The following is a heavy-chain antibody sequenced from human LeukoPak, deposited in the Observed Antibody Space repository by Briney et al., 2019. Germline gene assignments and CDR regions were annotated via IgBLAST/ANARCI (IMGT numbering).Heavy chain of an antibody. CDR3: AKGLGFWSGYYTPFDY. Sequence: GGSLRLSCAASGFTFSSYAMSWVRQTPGKGLEWVSGITASGGSTYHADSVKGRFTISRDNSINTLNLQMNNLRAEDTAIYYCAKGLGFWSGYYTPFDYWGQGFSVTASS. CDR2: ITASGGST. J-gene: IGHJ4*02. D-gene: IGHD3-3*01. CDR1: GFTFSSYA. V-gene: IGHV3-23*01.